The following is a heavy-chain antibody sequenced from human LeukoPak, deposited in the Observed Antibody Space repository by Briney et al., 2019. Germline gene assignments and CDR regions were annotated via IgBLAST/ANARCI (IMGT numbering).Heavy chain of an antibody. CDR2: IYYSGST. CDR1: GGSISSSSYY. Sequence: PSETLSLTCTVSGGSISSSSYYWGWIRQPPGKGLEWIGSIYYSGSTYYNPSLKSRVTISVDTSKNQFSLKLSSVTAADTAVYYCARLSSVSILTGRYYFDYWGQGTLVTVSS. D-gene: IGHD3-9*01. J-gene: IGHJ4*02. V-gene: IGHV4-39*01. CDR3: ARLSSVSILTGRYYFDY.